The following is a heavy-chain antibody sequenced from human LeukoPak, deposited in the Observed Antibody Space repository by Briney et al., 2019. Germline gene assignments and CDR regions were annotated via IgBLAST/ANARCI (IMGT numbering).Heavy chain of an antibody. CDR3: AKDREGLSSGYDLEYFDY. V-gene: IGHV3-23*01. J-gene: IGHJ4*02. Sequence: GGSLRLSCAASGFTFSSYAMNWVRQAPGKGLEWVSAISGGGGTTYYADSVKGRFTISRDNSKNTLFLQMNSLRAEDTAVYYCAKDREGLSSGYDLEYFDYWGQGTLATVSS. CDR1: GFTFSSYA. CDR2: ISGGGGTT. D-gene: IGHD5-12*01.